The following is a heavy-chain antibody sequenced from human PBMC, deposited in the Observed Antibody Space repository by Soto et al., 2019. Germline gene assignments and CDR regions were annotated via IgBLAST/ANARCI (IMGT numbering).Heavy chain of an antibody. Sequence: GGSLRLSCAASGFTFSSYAMSWVRQAPGKGLEWVSAISGSGGSTYYEDSVKGRFTISRDNSKNTLYLQMNSLRAEDTAVYYCAKDRPPFDRSGLYGLDVWGQGTTVTVSS. CDR3: AKDRPPFDRSGLYGLDV. V-gene: IGHV3-23*01. D-gene: IGHD3-22*01. CDR2: ISGSGGST. CDR1: GFTFSSYA. J-gene: IGHJ6*02.